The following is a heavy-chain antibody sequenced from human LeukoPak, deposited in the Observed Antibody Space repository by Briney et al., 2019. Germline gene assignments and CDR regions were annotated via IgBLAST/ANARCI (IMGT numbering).Heavy chain of an antibody. D-gene: IGHD6-19*01. CDR1: GGSISSSSYY. CDR2: FYYSGST. V-gene: IGHV4-39*07. Sequence: SETLSLTCTVSGGSISSSSYYWGWIRQPPGKGLEWIGSFYYSGSTNYNPSLKSRVTISVDTSKNQFSLKLSSVTAADTAVYYCARGRGEAVAGMRAFDIWGQGTMVTVSS. J-gene: IGHJ3*02. CDR3: ARGRGEAVAGMRAFDI.